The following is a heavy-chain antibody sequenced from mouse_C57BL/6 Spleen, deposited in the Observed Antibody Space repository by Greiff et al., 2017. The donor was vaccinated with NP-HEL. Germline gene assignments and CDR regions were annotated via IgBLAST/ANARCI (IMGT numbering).Heavy chain of an antibody. CDR1: GFTFSDYG. V-gene: IGHV5-17*01. Sequence: EVKLVESGGGLVKPGGSLKLSCAASGFTFSDYGMHWVRQAPEKGLEWVAYISSGSSTIYYADTVKGRFTISRDNAKNTLFLQMTSLRSEDTDMYYCARGTYYDYVGYWGQGTTLTVSS. D-gene: IGHD2-4*01. CDR3: ARGTYYDYVGY. CDR2: ISSGSSTI. J-gene: IGHJ2*01.